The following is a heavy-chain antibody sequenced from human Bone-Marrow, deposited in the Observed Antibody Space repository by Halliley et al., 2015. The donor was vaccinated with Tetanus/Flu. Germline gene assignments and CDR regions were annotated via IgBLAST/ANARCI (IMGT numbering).Heavy chain of an antibody. Sequence: QLVQSGAEVKKPGESLKISCKGSGYRFTNYWIGWVRQMPGRGLEWMGIIFPRDSDTTYSPSFKGHVTISADDSMSTAYLQWSNLKASDTAVYYCARLTPHSYGRSYFFEYWGQGTLVTVSS. CDR2: IFPRDSDT. CDR3: ARLTPHSYGRSYFFEY. D-gene: IGHD5-18*01. J-gene: IGHJ4*02. V-gene: IGHV5-51*03. CDR1: GYRFTNYW.